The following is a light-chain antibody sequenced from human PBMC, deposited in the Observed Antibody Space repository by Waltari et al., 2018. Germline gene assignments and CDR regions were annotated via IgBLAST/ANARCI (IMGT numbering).Light chain of an antibody. V-gene: IGKV1-9*01. J-gene: IGKJ1*01. CDR2: KAS. Sequence: DIQRTQSPTSLSASVGHRVTITCRASQGISSYLAWYQQKPGKAPRLLIYKASTLQSGVPSRFSGSGSGTGFTLTISSLQPEDFAIYYCQQHNTNPWTFGQGTKVEIK. CDR3: QQHNTNPWT. CDR1: QGISSY.